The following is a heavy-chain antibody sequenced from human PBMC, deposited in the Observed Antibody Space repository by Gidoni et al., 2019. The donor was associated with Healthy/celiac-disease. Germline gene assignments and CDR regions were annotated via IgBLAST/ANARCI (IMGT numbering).Heavy chain of an antibody. CDR3: ARGIRKSGDYFDY. Sequence: EVQLVESGGGLVQPGGSLRLSCAASGFTVSSNYMSWVRQAPGKGLEWVSVIYSGGSTYYADSVKGRFTISRDNSKNTLYLQMNSLRAEDTAVYYCARGIRKSGDYFDYWGQGTLVTVSS. J-gene: IGHJ4*02. CDR2: IYSGGST. CDR1: GFTVSSNY. D-gene: IGHD3-16*01. V-gene: IGHV3-66*01.